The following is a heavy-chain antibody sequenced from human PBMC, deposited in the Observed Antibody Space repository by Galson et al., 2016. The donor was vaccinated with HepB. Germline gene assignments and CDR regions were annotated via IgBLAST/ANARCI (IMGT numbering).Heavy chain of an antibody. V-gene: IGHV3-72*01. CDR2: SRNRARSYTT. D-gene: IGHD1-26*01. Sequence: SLRLSCAASGFTFSDHYMDWVRQAPGKGLEWLGRSRNRARSYTTEYAASVKDRFTISRDVSKNLLYLQMNRLKTDDTAVYYCARDATGSYDYWGQGTLVTVSS. CDR3: ARDATGSYDY. CDR1: GFTFSDHY. J-gene: IGHJ4*02.